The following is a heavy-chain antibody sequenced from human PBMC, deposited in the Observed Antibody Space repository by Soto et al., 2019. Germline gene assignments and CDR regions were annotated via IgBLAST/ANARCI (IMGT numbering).Heavy chain of an antibody. CDR3: ARDLSGSYNFDF. CDR1: GYSFTNYW. Sequence: LGESLKISCKGSGYSFTNYWIAWLRQMPGKGLEYMGIIYPADSDTRYSPSFQGQVTISADKSINTAYLHWNTLKASDTAMFYCARDLSGSYNFDFWGQGTLVTVSS. V-gene: IGHV5-51*01. J-gene: IGHJ4*02. CDR2: IYPADSDT. D-gene: IGHD1-26*01.